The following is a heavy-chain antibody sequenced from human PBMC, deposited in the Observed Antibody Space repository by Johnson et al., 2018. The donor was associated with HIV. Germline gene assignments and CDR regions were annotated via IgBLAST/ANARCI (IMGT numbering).Heavy chain of an antibody. D-gene: IGHD3-22*01. Sequence: VQLVESGGGVVRPGESLRISCVASGFNFYEYDVSWVRQVLGKGLEWVSGINWSGGGTTSADSVKGRFTVSSDNAKNSLYLQMNSLRAEDTALYYCARATYYYDTSGYLIRPRAFDLWGQGTVVTVSS. J-gene: IGHJ3*01. V-gene: IGHV3-20*04. CDR3: ARATYYYDTSGYLIRPRAFDL. CDR2: INWSGGGT. CDR1: GFNFYEYD.